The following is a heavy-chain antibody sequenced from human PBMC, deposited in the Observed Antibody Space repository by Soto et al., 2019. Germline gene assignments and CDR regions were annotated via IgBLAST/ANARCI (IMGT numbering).Heavy chain of an antibody. D-gene: IGHD1-1*01. V-gene: IGHV3-30*18. Sequence: ISQIPGKGLEWVAVISYDGSNKYYADSVKGRFTISRDNSKNTLYLQMNSLRAEDTAVYYCAKDLRGLGTVFEFWGKRTPVTVSS. J-gene: IGHJ4*02. CDR2: ISYDGSNK. CDR3: AKDLRGLGTVFEF.